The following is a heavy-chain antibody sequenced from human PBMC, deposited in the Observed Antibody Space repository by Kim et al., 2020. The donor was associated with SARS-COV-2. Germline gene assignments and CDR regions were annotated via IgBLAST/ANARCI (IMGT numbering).Heavy chain of an antibody. CDR1: GYTFTSYD. V-gene: IGHV1-8*01. D-gene: IGHD1-26*01. CDR2: MNPNSGNT. Sequence: ASVKVSCKASGYTFTSYDINWVRQATGQGLEWMGWMNPNSGNTGYAQKFQGRVTMTRNTSISTAYMELSSLRSEDTAVYYCARGSGGPYSGSPMNRGGKYNWFDPWGQGTLVTVSS. J-gene: IGHJ5*02. CDR3: ARGSGGPYSGSPMNRGGKYNWFDP.